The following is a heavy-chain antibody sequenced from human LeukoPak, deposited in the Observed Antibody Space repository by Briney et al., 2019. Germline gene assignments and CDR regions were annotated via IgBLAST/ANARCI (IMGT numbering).Heavy chain of an antibody. CDR3: AKTLDGFYYDSSGYSAFDY. CDR2: ISNSAFST. Sequence: PGGSLRLSCAASGFTFSSYAMSWVRQAPGKGLEWVSGISNSAFSTYYADSVKGRFTISRDNSKNTLYLQMNSLRADDTALYYCAKTLDGFYYDSSGYSAFDYWGQGTLVTVSS. V-gene: IGHV3-23*01. J-gene: IGHJ4*02. CDR1: GFTFSSYA. D-gene: IGHD3-22*01.